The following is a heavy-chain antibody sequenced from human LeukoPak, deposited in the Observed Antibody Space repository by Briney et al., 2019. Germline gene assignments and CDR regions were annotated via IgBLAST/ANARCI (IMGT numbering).Heavy chain of an antibody. CDR3: ARVGLGSVALYYFDY. V-gene: IGHV1-18*01. J-gene: IGHJ4*02. Sequence: RGASVKVSCTASGYTFTSYGISWVRQAPGQGLEWMGWISAYNGNTNYAQKLQGRVTMTTDTSTSTAYMELRSLRSDDTAVYYCARVGLGSVALYYFDYWGQGTLVTVSS. CDR1: GYTFTSYG. D-gene: IGHD6-19*01. CDR2: ISAYNGNT.